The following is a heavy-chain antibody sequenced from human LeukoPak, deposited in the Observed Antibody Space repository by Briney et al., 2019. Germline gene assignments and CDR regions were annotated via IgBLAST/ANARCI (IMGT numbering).Heavy chain of an antibody. D-gene: IGHD6-19*01. V-gene: IGHV4-4*07. CDR3: ARDGARNNIAVAGRPLKYYYYMDV. J-gene: IGHJ6*03. Sequence: SETLSLTCTVSGGSISSYYWSWIRQPAGKGLEWIGRIYTSGSTNYNPSLKSRVTMSVDTSKNQFSLKLSSVTAADTAVYYCARDGARNNIAVAGRPLKYYYYMDVWGKGTTVTISS. CDR1: GGSISSYY. CDR2: IYTSGST.